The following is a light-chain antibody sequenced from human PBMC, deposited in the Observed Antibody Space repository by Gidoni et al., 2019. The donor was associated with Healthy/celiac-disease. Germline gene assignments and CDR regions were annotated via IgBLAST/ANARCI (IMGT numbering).Light chain of an antibody. Sequence: QSVLTQPPSVSGAPGQRVTISCTGSSSNIGAGYDVHWYQQLPGTAPKLLTYGNSNRPSGVPDRFSGSKSGTSASLAITGLQAEDEADYYCQSYDSSPVFGGGTKLTVL. CDR2: GNS. V-gene: IGLV1-40*01. CDR3: QSYDSSPV. CDR1: SSNIGAGYD. J-gene: IGLJ3*02.